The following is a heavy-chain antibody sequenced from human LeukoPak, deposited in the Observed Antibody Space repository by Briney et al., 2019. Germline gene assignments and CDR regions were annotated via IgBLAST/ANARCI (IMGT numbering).Heavy chain of an antibody. Sequence: STYYADSGKGRFTISRDNSKNTLYLQMNSLRAEDTAVYYCAKDLIMITFGGVIVIPSYFDYWGQGTLVTVSS. CDR3: AKDLIMITFGGVIVIPSYFDY. CDR2: ST. V-gene: IGHV3-23*01. J-gene: IGHJ4*02. D-gene: IGHD3-16*02.